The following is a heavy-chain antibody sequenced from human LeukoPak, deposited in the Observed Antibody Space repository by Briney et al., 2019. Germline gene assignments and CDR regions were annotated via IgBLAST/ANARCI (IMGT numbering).Heavy chain of an antibody. CDR1: GYTFTSYG. D-gene: IGHD3-22*01. Sequence: ASVKVSCKASGYTFTSYGISWVRQAPGQGLEWMGWISAYNGNTNYAQKLQGRVTMTTDTSTSTAYMELSSLRSEDTAVYYCATAVEQYYDSSGYYWGVDYWGQGTLVTVSS. CDR3: ATAVEQYYDSSGYYWGVDY. J-gene: IGHJ4*02. CDR2: ISAYNGNT. V-gene: IGHV1-18*01.